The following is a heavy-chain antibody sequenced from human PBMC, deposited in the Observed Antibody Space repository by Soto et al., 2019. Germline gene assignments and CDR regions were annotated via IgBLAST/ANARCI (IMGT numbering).Heavy chain of an antibody. D-gene: IGHD4-17*01. V-gene: IGHV3-23*01. CDR2: ISGSGGST. CDR3: VKVRELTTVNYYYYDMDV. Sequence: GSLRLSCAASGFTFSFYAMNWVRQAPGKGLEWVSAISGSGGSTYYADSVKGRFTISRDNSKNTLYLQMNSLRAEDTAVYYCVKVRELTTVNYYYYDMDVWGQGTTVTVSS. J-gene: IGHJ6*02. CDR1: GFTFSFYA.